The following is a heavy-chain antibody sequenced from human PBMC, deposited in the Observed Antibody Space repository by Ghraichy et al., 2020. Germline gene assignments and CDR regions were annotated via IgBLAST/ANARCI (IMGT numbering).Heavy chain of an antibody. CDR2: IFHSGGT. CDR1: GASITSYY. CDR3: AITPFQYSAVAARPLGYFDY. Sequence: SQTLSLTCNVSGASITSYYWSWIRRPSGQGLEWIGYIFHSGGTNYSPSLKRRVTISVDTSKKSFSLSQKSVTAADTGVYYCAITPFQYSAVAARPLGYFDYWGQGALVTVSS. V-gene: IGHV4-4*09. J-gene: IGHJ4*02. D-gene: IGHD5-18*01.